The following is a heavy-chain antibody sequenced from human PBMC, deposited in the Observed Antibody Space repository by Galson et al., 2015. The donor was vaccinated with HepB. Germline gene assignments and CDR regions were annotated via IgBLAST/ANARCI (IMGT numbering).Heavy chain of an antibody. CDR1: GFTFSSYA. CDR2: ISYDGSNK. Sequence: SLRLSCAASGFTFSSYAMHWVRQAPGKGLEWVAVISYDGSNKYYADSVKGRSTISRDNSKNTLYLQMNSLRAEDTAVYYCARDPFVPHYDILTMGAFDIWGQGTMVTVSS. V-gene: IGHV3-30*04. CDR3: ARDPFVPHYDILTMGAFDI. D-gene: IGHD3-9*01. J-gene: IGHJ3*02.